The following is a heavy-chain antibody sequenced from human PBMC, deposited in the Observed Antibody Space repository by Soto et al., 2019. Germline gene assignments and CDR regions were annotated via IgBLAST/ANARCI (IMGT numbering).Heavy chain of an antibody. J-gene: IGHJ3*02. Sequence: GGSLRLSCVASGFTFSSHAMSWVRQAPGKGLEWVSAISGSGGRTYCADSVKGRFTISRDISKNTLYLQMNSLRAEDTAVYYCAKGVVPTAILRAYDIWGQGTMVTVSS. V-gene: IGHV3-23*01. CDR1: GFTFSSHA. CDR2: ISGSGGRT. CDR3: AKGVVPTAILRAYDI. D-gene: IGHD2-2*01.